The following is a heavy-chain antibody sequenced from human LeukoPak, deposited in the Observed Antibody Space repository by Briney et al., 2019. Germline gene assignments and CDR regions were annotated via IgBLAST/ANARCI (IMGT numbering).Heavy chain of an antibody. CDR1: GFTFSSYS. D-gene: IGHD2-15*01. CDR3: ARDRSGYCSGGSCYHY. V-gene: IGHV3-21*01. J-gene: IGHJ4*02. Sequence: PGGSLRLSCSASGFTFSSYSMNWVRQAPGKGLELVSSISSSISIIYYADSVKGRFTISRDNAKNSLYLQMNSVRAEDTAVYYCARDRSGYCSGGSCYHYWGQGTLVTVSS. CDR2: ISSSISII.